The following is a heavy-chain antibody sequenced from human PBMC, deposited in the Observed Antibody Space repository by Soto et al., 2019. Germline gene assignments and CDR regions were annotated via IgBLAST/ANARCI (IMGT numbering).Heavy chain of an antibody. J-gene: IGHJ6*02. CDR1: VFSFSNTW. Sequence: GGSLRLSCAASVFSFSNTWMNWVRQAPGKGLEWVGRIKSKTYGGKTDYAAPVKGRFTITRDDSRNTLYLEMSSLRTEDTAVYYCARDPGDIILYYGVDVWGQGTTVTVSS. CDR3: ARDPGDIILYYGVDV. CDR2: IKSKTYGGKT. V-gene: IGHV3-15*07. D-gene: IGHD2-15*01.